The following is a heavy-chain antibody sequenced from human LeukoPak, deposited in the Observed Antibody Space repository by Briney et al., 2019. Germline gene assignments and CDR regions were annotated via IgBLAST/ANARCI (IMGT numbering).Heavy chain of an antibody. J-gene: IGHJ3*02. CDR2: ISGSGGST. CDR3: AKEKVGATVRDAFDI. D-gene: IGHD1-26*01. CDR1: GFTFSSYA. V-gene: IGHV3-23*01. Sequence: GGSLRLSCAASGFTFSSYAMSWVRQAPGKGLEWVSAISGSGGSTYYADSVKGRFTISRDNSKNTLYLQMSSLGAEDTAVYYCAKEKVGATVRDAFDIWGQGTMVTVSS.